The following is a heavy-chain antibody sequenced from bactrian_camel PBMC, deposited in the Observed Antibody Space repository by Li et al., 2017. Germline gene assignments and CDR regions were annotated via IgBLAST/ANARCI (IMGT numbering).Heavy chain of an antibody. CDR1: GDTSRSYC. V-gene: IGHV3S1*01. J-gene: IGHJ4*01. CDR2: VYFGGGST. Sequence: HVQLVESGGGSVQAGGSLRLSCGASGDTSRSYCMAWFRQAPGKEREGVAFVYFGGGSTYYADSVKGRFTISKDNTKNTLFLQMNSLKPEDSAMYYCAADLARYCGAFSGFFARASWGQGTQVTVS. D-gene: IGHD2*01. CDR3: AADLARYCGAFSGFFARAS.